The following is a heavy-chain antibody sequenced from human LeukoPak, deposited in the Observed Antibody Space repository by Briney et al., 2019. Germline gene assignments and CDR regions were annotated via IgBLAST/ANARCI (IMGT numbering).Heavy chain of an antibody. D-gene: IGHD2-2*01. CDR3: ANSLVDCSSTSCYEAYYFDY. J-gene: IGHJ4*02. CDR1: GGSISSYY. CDR2: IYYSGST. Sequence: SETLSLTCTVSGGSISSYYWSWIRQPPGKGLEWIGYIYYSGSTNYNPSLKSRVTISVDTSKNQFSLKLSSVTAADTAVYYCANSLVDCSSTSCYEAYYFDYWGQGTLVTVSS. V-gene: IGHV4-59*01.